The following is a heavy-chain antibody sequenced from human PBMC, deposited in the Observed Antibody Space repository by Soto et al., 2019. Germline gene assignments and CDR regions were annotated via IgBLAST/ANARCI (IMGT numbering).Heavy chain of an antibody. CDR2: INRDGSER. CDR1: GFTFSSYW. CDR3: SRENFRGERYVRDY. J-gene: IGHJ4*02. V-gene: IGHV3-7*01. D-gene: IGHD3-10*02. Sequence: PVVSPRLSCEAYGFTFSSYWMGWVRQAPGKGLEWVANINRDGSERYYVDSVKGRFTISRDNAKNSVYLQMNSLRAEDSAVFYCSRENFRGERYVRDYWSQGARVTVSS.